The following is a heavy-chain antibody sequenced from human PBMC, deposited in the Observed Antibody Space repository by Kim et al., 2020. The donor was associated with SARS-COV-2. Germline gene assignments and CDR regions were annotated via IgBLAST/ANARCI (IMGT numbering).Heavy chain of an antibody. J-gene: IGHJ4*02. CDR3: ARHYNTHNYPVDY. V-gene: IGHV4-59*08. Sequence: YSPPPTSRVTISVDTAKNQFSRRLTAVTAADTAVYYCARHYNTHNYPVDYWGQGTLVTVSS. D-gene: IGHD3-10*01.